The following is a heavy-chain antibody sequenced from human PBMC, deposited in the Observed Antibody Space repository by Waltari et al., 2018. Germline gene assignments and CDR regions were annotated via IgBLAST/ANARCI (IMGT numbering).Heavy chain of an antibody. CDR1: GFTFSSYS. CDR2: ISSSSSTI. Sequence: EVQLVESGGGLVQPGGSLRLSCAASGFTFSSYSMNWVRQAPGKGLGWVSYISSSSSTIYYADSVKGRFTISRDNAKNSLYLQMNSLRAEDTAVYYCARGPPHAFDIWGQGTMVTVSS. CDR3: ARGPPHAFDI. J-gene: IGHJ3*02. V-gene: IGHV3-48*04.